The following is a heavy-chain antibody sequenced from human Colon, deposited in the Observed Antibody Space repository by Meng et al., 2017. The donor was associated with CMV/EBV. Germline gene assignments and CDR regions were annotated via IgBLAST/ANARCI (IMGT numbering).Heavy chain of an antibody. D-gene: IGHD2-21*01. CDR3: AREGDLVVVPGSTRSPGGNDY. J-gene: IGHJ4*02. CDR2: IKEDGTET. CDR1: GFTFSTYW. Sequence: RGSLRLSCVVSGFTFSTYWMSWIRQAPGKGLEWVANIKEDGTETYYAESVKGRFSISRDNSKNSLSLEMSSLRAEDNAVYYCAREGDLVVVPGSTRSPGGNDYWGQGTLVTVSS. V-gene: IGHV3-7*01.